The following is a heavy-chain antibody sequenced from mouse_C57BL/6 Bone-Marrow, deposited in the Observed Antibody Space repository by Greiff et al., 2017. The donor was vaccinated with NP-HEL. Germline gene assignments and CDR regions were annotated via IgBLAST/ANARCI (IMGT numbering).Heavy chain of an antibody. CDR2: IYPGSGNT. D-gene: IGHD1-2*01. V-gene: IGHV1-76*01. J-gene: IGHJ3*01. CDR3: ARANDGGSWFAY. Sequence: VQLQQSGAELVRPGASVKLSCKASGYTFTDYYINWVKQRPGQGLEWIARIYPGSGNTYYNEKFKGKATLTAEKSSSTAYMQLSSLTSEDSAVYFCARANDGGSWFAYWGQGTLVTVSA. CDR1: GYTFTDYY.